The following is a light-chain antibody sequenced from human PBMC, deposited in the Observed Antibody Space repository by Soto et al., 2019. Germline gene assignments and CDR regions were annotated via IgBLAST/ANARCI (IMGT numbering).Light chain of an antibody. J-gene: IGKJ5*01. CDR3: QQYGSSPPIT. CDR2: GAS. V-gene: IGKV3-20*01. CDR1: QSVSSSY. Sequence: EIVLTQSPGTLSLSPGERATLSCRASQSVSSSYLAWYQQKPGQAPRPLIYGASSRATGIPDRCSGSGSGTDFTLTSSRLEPEDFAVYYCQQYGSSPPITVGQGTRLEIK.